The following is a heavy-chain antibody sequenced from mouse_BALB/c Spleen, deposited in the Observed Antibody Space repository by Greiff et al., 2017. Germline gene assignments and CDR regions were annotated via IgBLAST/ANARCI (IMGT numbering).Heavy chain of an antibody. D-gene: IGHD3-3*01. CDR3: ARSLLGQGFAY. J-gene: IGHJ3*01. CDR2: IFPGTGTT. V-gene: IGHV1S132*01. CDR1: GYTFTSYW. Sequence: QVQLQQSGAELVKPGASVKLSCKTSGYTFTSYWIQWVKQRPGQGLGWIGEIFPGTGTTYYNEKFKGKATLTIDTSSSTAYMQLSSLTSEDSAVYFCARSLLGQGFAYGGQGTLGTVSA.